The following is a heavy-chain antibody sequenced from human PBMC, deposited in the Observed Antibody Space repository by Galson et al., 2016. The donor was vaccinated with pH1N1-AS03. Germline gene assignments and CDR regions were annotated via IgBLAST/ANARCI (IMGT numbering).Heavy chain of an antibody. CDR2: ISGDNGNT. Sequence: SVKVSCKASGYTFTSYGISWVRQAPGQGLEWMGWISGDNGNTNYAQKFQGRVTMTTDTYTSTAYMELRSLRSDDTAVFYCARDLGGGIIKEAYWGQGTLVTVSS. V-gene: IGHV1-18*04. CDR3: ARDLGGGIIKEAY. CDR1: GYTFTSYG. J-gene: IGHJ4*02. D-gene: IGHD3-10*01.